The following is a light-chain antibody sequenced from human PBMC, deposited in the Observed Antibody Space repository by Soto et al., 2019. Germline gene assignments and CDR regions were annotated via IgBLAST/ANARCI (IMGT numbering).Light chain of an antibody. CDR1: QSLSSSY. Sequence: EIVLTQSPGTLSLSPGERATLSCRASQSLSSSYLAWYQQKPGQAPRILIYGTSIRATGIPDRFSGSGSGTDFSLITTSMQHQDFAVDYCRRFGTSPPRTFGQGTKVEIK. J-gene: IGKJ1*01. CDR2: GTS. V-gene: IGKV3-20*01. CDR3: RRFGTSPPRT.